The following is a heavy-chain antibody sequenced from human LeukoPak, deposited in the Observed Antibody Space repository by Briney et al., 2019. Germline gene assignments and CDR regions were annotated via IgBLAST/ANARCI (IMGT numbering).Heavy chain of an antibody. CDR2: IYYSGST. CDR3: ARHHIARSTWFVVWFDP. CDR1: GGSISSSSYY. J-gene: IGHJ5*02. D-gene: IGHD6-13*01. V-gene: IGHV4-39*01. Sequence: PSETLSLTCTVSGGSISSSSYYWGWIRQPPGPGLEWVGSIYYSGSTYYNPSLNSRVTISVDTSKNQFSLKLSSVTAADTAVYYCARHHIARSTWFVVWFDPWGQGTLVTVSS.